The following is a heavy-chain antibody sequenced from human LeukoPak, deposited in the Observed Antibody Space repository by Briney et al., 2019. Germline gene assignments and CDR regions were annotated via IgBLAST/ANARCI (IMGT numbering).Heavy chain of an antibody. Sequence: GASVKVSRKASGYTFTGYYMHWVRQAPGQGLKWMGWINPNSGGTNYAQKFQGRVTMTRDTSISTAYMELSRLRSDDTAVYYCARENTATHYSYYYMDVWGKGTTVTVSS. CDR3: ARENTATHYSYYYMDV. CDR2: INPNSGGT. CDR1: GYTFTGYY. J-gene: IGHJ6*03. V-gene: IGHV1-2*02. D-gene: IGHD5-18*01.